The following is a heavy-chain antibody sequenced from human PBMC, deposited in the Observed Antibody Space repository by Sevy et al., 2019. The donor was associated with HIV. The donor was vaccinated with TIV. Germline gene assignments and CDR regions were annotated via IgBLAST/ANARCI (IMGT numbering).Heavy chain of an antibody. J-gene: IGHJ6*03. CDR1: GGSFSGYY. Sequence: SETLSLTCAVYGGSFSGYYWSWIRQPPGKGLEWIGEINHSGSTNYNPSLKSRITISVETSNNQFSLKLGSVTAADTAVYYCARGVVVVPAATYYYYYMDVWGKGTTVTVSS. D-gene: IGHD2-2*01. V-gene: IGHV4-34*01. CDR2: INHSGST. CDR3: ARGVVVVPAATYYYYYMDV.